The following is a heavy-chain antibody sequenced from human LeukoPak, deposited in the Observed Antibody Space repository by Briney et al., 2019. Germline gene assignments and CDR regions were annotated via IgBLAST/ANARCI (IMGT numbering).Heavy chain of an antibody. Sequence: GESLKISCKGSGYSFTSYWIGWVRQMPGKGLEWMGIIYPSDSDTRYSPSFQGQVTISADKSISTAYLQWSSLKASDTAMYYCARRVLRTVTTSSPFDYWGQGTLVTVSS. D-gene: IGHD4-17*01. CDR3: ARRVLRTVTTSSPFDY. V-gene: IGHV5-51*01. J-gene: IGHJ4*02. CDR2: IYPSDSDT. CDR1: GYSFTSYW.